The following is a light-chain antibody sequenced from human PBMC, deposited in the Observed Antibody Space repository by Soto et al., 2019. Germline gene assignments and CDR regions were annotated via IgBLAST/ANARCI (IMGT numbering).Light chain of an antibody. V-gene: IGKV1-6*01. Sequence: AIQITQSPSSLSASIGDRVTVTCRASQGIRNDLGWYQQKPGKAPKVLIYASSNLHSGVPSRFSGSGSGTDFTLTISSLQPEDFATYYCLQDYNYPHTFGPETKVDIK. J-gene: IGKJ3*01. CDR2: ASS. CDR3: LQDYNYPHT. CDR1: QGIRND.